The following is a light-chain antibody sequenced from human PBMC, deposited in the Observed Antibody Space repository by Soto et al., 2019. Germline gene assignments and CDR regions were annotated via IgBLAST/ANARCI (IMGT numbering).Light chain of an antibody. Sequence: EIVLTQSPGTLSLSPGEGATLSCPASERITTRHLAWYQHRPGQSPSLLLYAASSRAAGIPDRFSGSGSGADFTLTISRLEPEDFAVYYCQLYGGSHMFSFGQGTKLQIK. V-gene: IGKV3-20*01. CDR3: QLYGGSHMFS. J-gene: IGKJ2*01. CDR2: AAS. CDR1: ERITTRH.